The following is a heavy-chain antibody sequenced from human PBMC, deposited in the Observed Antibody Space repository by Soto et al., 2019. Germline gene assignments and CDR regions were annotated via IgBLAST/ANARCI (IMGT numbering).Heavy chain of an antibody. CDR3: XXXXTXXXXXXXXXXAXXXDS. CDR1: GGSXXXXXXX. Sequence: QVQLQESGPRLVKPSQTLSLTCTVSGGSXXXXXXXXXXIRQPPGEGLEWIGYSFYSGNTYYNPALKSRVTISVDTSKNQFSLTLTSVTDADXAVXXXXXXXTXXXXXXXXXXAXXXDSWGQGVLVTVSS. CDR2: SFYSGNT. J-gene: IGHJ4*02. V-gene: IGHV4-30-4*01.